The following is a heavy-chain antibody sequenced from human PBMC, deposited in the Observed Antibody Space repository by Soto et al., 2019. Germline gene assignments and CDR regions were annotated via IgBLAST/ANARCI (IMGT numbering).Heavy chain of an antibody. J-gene: IGHJ4*02. CDR3: AHRLTLNSNWNYGRFDY. CDR2: IYWDDDK. Sequence: QITLKESGPTLVKPTQTLTLTCTFSGFSLRTSGVGVVWIRQPPGKALEWLALIYWDDDKRYCPSLKNRLTITRDTSKNWVVLTMTNMDPVDTATYFCAHRLTLNSNWNYGRFDYWGQGTLVTVSS. V-gene: IGHV2-5*02. D-gene: IGHD1-7*01. CDR1: GFSLRTSGVG.